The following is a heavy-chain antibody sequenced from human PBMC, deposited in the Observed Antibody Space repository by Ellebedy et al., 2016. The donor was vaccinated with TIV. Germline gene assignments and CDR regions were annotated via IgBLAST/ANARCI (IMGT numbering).Heavy chain of an antibody. D-gene: IGHD2-21*02. V-gene: IGHV3-30*18. Sequence: GESLKISXAASGFTFSSYGMHWVRQAPGKELERVAVISYDGSKNYYPDSVKGRFTISRDNSKNTLYLQMNSLRAEDTAVFYCAKDVVVTSTEDYWGQGTLVTVSS. CDR2: ISYDGSKN. CDR3: AKDVVVTSTEDY. J-gene: IGHJ4*02. CDR1: GFTFSSYG.